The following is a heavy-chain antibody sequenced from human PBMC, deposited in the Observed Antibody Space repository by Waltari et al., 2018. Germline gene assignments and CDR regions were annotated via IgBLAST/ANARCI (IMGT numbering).Heavy chain of an antibody. CDR1: GWSFSGYY. Sequence: QVQLQQWGAGLLKPSETLSLTCAVYGWSFSGYYWSWIRQPPGKGLEWIGEINHSGSTNYNPSLKSRVTISVDTSKNQFSLKLSSVTAADTAVYYCARHRGGKQRKLDYWGQGTLVTVSS. CDR2: INHSGST. CDR3: ARHRGGKQRKLDY. D-gene: IGHD2-15*01. V-gene: IGHV4-34*01. J-gene: IGHJ4*02.